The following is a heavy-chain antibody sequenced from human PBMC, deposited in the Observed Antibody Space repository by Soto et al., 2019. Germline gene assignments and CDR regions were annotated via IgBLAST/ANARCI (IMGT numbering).Heavy chain of an antibody. CDR3: AKEKAYVPIPLFYMDV. CDR2: ISGSGGST. V-gene: IGHV3-23*01. Sequence: GGSLRLSCAASGFTFSSYAMSWVRQAPGKGLEWVSAISGSGGSTYYADSVKGRFTISRDNSKNTLYLQMNSLRAEDTAVYYCAKEKAYVPIPLFYMDVWGKGTTVTVSS. CDR1: GFTFSSYA. J-gene: IGHJ6*03. D-gene: IGHD2-8*01.